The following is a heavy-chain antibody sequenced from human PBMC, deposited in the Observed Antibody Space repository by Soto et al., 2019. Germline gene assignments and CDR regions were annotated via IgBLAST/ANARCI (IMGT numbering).Heavy chain of an antibody. J-gene: IGHJ5*02. Sequence: QVQLQQWGAGLLKPSETLSLTCAVYGGSFSGYYWSWIRQPPGKGLEWIGEINHSGSTNYNPSLKSRVTISVDTSKNQFSLKRSSVTAAGTAVYYCATCGSSGYYGSGSYSWFDPWGQGTLVTVSS. V-gene: IGHV4-34*01. CDR1: GGSFSGYY. D-gene: IGHD3-10*01. CDR2: INHSGST. CDR3: ATCGSSGYYGSGSYSWFDP.